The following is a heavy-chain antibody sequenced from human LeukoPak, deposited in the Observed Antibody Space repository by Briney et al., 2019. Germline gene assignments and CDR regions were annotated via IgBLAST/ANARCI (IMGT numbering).Heavy chain of an antibody. CDR1: GFTFSSYS. D-gene: IGHD6-6*01. CDR3: ARDPEGYSSSSGDAFDI. V-gene: IGHV3-48*01. CDR2: ISSSSSTI. J-gene: IGHJ3*02. Sequence: GGSLRLSCAASGFTFSSYSMNWVRQAPGKGLEWVSYISSSSSTIYYADSVKGRFTISRDNAKNSLYLRMNSLRAEDTAVYYCARDPEGYSSSSGDAFDIWGQGTMVTVSS.